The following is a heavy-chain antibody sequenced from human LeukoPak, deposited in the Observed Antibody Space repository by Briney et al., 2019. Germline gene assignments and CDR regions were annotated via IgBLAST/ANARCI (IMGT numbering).Heavy chain of an antibody. CDR3: ARDIGHCSSTSSCDY. CDR2: IYSGGST. Sequence: GGSLRLSCAASGITVNNNYMSWVRQAPGKGLEWVSVIYSGGSTYYADSVKGRFTISRDNSKNTLYLQMNSLRAEDTAVYYCARDIGHCSSTSSCDYWGQGTLVTVSS. J-gene: IGHJ4*02. CDR1: GITVNNNY. V-gene: IGHV3-53*01. D-gene: IGHD2-2*01.